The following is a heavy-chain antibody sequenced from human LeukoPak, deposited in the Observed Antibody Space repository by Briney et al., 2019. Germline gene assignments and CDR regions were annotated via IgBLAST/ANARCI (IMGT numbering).Heavy chain of an antibody. CDR2: IIPNTGGT. CDR3: ARGGYGLGSGGY. V-gene: IGHV1-2*02. CDR1: GYTFTDHY. J-gene: IGHJ4*02. Sequence: ASVTVSCKASGYTFTDHYIHWVRRAPGQGLEGMGWIIPNTGGTSFAQTFQGRVTMTRDTSISTAYMELSSLTPNDTAVYYCARGGYGLGSGGYWGQGTLVTVSS. D-gene: IGHD3-10*01.